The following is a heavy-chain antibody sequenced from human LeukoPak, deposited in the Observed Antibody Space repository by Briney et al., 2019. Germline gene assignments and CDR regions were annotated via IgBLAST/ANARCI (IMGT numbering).Heavy chain of an antibody. J-gene: IGHJ4*02. Sequence: KAGGSLRLSCAASGFTFSDYYMSWIRQAPGKGLEWVSYISSSGSTIYYADSVEGRFTISRDNAKNSLYLQMNSLRAEDTAVYYCARGDSYGYVGTMDYWGQGTLVTVSS. CDR3: ARGDSYGYVGTMDY. CDR1: GFTFSDYY. V-gene: IGHV3-11*01. D-gene: IGHD5-18*01. CDR2: ISSSGSTI.